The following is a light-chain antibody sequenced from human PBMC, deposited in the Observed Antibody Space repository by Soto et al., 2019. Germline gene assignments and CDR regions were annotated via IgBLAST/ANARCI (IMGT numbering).Light chain of an antibody. CDR2: GAS. Sequence: TQSPATLSVSPGERVTFSCRASESISTNLAWYQQKPGQAPRLLIYGASTRDTHIPDRFSGAGSETEFTLSVSSLQSEDFAVYYCQQYGSSPWTFGQGTKVEIK. CDR1: ESISTN. J-gene: IGKJ1*01. V-gene: IGKV3-15*01. CDR3: QQYGSSPWT.